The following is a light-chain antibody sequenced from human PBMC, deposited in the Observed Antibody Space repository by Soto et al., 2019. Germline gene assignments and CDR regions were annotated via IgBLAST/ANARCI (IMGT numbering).Light chain of an antibody. Sequence: QSVLTQPPSVSAAPGQKVTISCSGSSSNIGDNYGSWYQQLPGTAPKLLLFDNNKRPSGIPDRFSGSKSGTSATLDITGLQTGDEADYYCATWDSSLSAGRFGGGTKLTVL. CDR3: ATWDSSLSAGR. CDR2: DNN. CDR1: SSNIGDNY. V-gene: IGLV1-51*01. J-gene: IGLJ2*01.